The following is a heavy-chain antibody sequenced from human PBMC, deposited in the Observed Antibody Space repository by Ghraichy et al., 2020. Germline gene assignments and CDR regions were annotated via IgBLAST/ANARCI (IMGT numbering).Heavy chain of an antibody. D-gene: IGHD2-21*02. J-gene: IGHJ4*02. CDR1: GGSISSGGYY. CDR3: ASPYCGGDCLGGGAN. V-gene: IGHV4-39*01. Sequence: SETLSLTCTVSGGSISSGGYYWAWIRQPPGKGLEWIGSISYSGGTYYNPSLKSRVTISADTSKNQFSLNLRSVTAADTAVYFCASPYCGGDCLGGGANWGQGTLVTVSS. CDR2: ISYSGGT.